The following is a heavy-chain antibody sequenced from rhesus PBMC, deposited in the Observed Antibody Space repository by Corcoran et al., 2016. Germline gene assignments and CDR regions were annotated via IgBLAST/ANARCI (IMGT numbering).Heavy chain of an antibody. J-gene: IGHJ4*01. Sequence: QLQLQESGPGLVKPSETLSVTCAVSGVSISSSYWIWIRPAPWKGLEWIGYIYGSGSRHTYNPSLKRRVTRSGDTAKNQRSLKLRSGTAADTAVYYCASDKGGTLFDYWGQGVLVTVSS. CDR3: ASDKGGTLFDY. CDR1: GVSISSSY. V-gene: IGHV4-169*02. CDR2: IYGSGSRH. D-gene: IGHD1-44*01.